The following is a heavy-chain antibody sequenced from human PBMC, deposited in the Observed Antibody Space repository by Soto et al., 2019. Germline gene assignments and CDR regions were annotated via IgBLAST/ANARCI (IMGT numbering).Heavy chain of an antibody. CDR1: GYSFTTYW. CDR2: IYPGDSDT. D-gene: IGHD6-6*01. J-gene: IGHJ4*02. CDR3: ARHTKYSSSPRYFDY. Sequence: PGESLKISCKGSGYSFTTYWIGWVRQMPGKGLEWMGIIYPGDSDTRYSPSFQGQVTISADKSISTAYLQWSSLKASDTAMYYCARHTKYSSSPRYFDYWGQGTLVTVSS. V-gene: IGHV5-51*01.